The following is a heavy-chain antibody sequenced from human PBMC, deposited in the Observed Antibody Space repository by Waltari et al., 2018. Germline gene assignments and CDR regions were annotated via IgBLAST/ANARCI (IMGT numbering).Heavy chain of an antibody. J-gene: IGHJ4*02. CDR2: ISSSSSYI. CDR3: ASEKYGDYFDY. Sequence: EVQLVESGGGLVKPGGSLRLSCAASGFTFSSYSMTWVTPAPGKGLEWVSPISSSSSYIYYADSVKGRFTISRDNAKNSLYLQMNSLRAEDTAVYYCASEKYGDYFDYWGQGTLVTVSS. D-gene: IGHD4-17*01. CDR1: GFTFSSYS. V-gene: IGHV3-21*01.